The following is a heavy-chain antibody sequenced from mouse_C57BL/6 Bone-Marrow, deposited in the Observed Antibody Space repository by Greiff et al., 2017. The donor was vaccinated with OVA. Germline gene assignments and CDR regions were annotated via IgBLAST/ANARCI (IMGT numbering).Heavy chain of an antibody. CDR1: GYTFTSYT. CDR3: AREDGNWFAY. V-gene: IGHV1-4*01. D-gene: IGHD2-1*01. CDR2: INPSSGYT. J-gene: IGHJ3*01. Sequence: QVQLQQSGAELARPGASVKMSCKASGYTFTSYTMHWVKQRPGQGLEWIGYINPSSGYTKYNQKFKDKATLTADKSSSTAYMQLSSLTSEDSAIYYCAREDGNWFAYWGQGTLVTVSA.